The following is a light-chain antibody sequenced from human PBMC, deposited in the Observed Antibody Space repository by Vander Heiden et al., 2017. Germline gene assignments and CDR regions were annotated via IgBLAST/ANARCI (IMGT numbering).Light chain of an antibody. CDR1: QRINNRY. V-gene: IGKV3-20*01. CDR2: DAS. Sequence: EIGLTQSPGPLSASAGKRGTLACRASQRINNRYLAWYRQKPGQAPRLLISDASNRASDIPDRFSGSGYGTGFTLTISRLEPEDFAVYYCQQYDRSPITFGQGTRLDIK. J-gene: IGKJ5*01. CDR3: QQYDRSPIT.